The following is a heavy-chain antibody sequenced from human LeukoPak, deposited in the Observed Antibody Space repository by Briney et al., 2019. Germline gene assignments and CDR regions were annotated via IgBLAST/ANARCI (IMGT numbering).Heavy chain of an antibody. CDR1: GGSISSSGYY. J-gene: IGHJ4*02. CDR2: IYYSGST. D-gene: IGHD4-17*01. Sequence: SETLSLTCTVSGGSISSSGYYWGWIRQPPGKGLEWIGSIYYSGSTYYNPSLKSRVRLSVDTAKKQFSLKLRSVTAADTALYYCARQGYGDFSSRPFDYWGQGTLVTVSS. V-gene: IGHV4-39*01. CDR3: ARQGYGDFSSRPFDY.